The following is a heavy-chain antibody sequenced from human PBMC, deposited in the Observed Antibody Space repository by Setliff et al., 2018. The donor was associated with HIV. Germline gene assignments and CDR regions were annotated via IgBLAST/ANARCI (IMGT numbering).Heavy chain of an antibody. J-gene: IGHJ6*02. D-gene: IGHD2-2*01. CDR3: ARIPQLLDYAMDV. CDR1: GDSVSSSTYY. V-gene: IGHV4-39*07. Sequence: ETLSLTCTVSGDSVSSSTYYWGWIRQPPGKGLEWIGSIYYSGNTYYNPSLKSRVTISVDRSKNQFSLNVTSVTAADTAVYYCARIPQLLDYAMDVWGQGTTVTVSS. CDR2: IYYSGNT.